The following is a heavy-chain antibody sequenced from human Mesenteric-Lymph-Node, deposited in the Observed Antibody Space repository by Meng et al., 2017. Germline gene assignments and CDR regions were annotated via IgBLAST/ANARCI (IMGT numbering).Heavy chain of an antibody. D-gene: IGHD1-1*01. CDR1: GGSISSGSYY. Sequence: GSLRLSCTVSGGSISSGSYYWGWIRQPPGKGLEWIGSIYYSGSTYYNPSLKSRVTISVDTSKNQFSLKLSSVTAADTAVYYCARAYPRVPAWRPFDYWGQGTLVTVSS. CDR2: IYYSGST. J-gene: IGHJ4*02. V-gene: IGHV4-39*07. CDR3: ARAYPRVPAWRPFDY.